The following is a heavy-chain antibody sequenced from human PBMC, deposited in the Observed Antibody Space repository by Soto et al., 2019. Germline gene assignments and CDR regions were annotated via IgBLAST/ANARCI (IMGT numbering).Heavy chain of an antibody. V-gene: IGHV3-20*04. CDR1: GFTFDDYG. D-gene: IGHD6-13*01. Sequence: EVQLVESGGGVVRPGGSLRLSCAASGFTFDDYGMSWVRQAPGKGLEWVSGINWNGGSTGYADSVKGRFTISRDNAKNSXYXXMNSLRAEDTALYYCARDGPLYSSSWYRSHNWFDPWGQGTLVTVSS. J-gene: IGHJ5*02. CDR2: INWNGGST. CDR3: ARDGPLYSSSWYRSHNWFDP.